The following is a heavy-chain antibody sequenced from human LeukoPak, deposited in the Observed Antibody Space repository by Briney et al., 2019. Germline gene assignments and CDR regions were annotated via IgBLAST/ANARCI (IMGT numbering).Heavy chain of an antibody. D-gene: IGHD6-19*01. V-gene: IGHV3-7*01. CDR3: ATRSSYSSGWYAGYFDL. CDR2: IKQDGSEK. J-gene: IGHJ2*01. CDR1: GFTFSSYA. Sequence: GGSLRLSCAASGFTFSSYAMSWVRQAPGKGLEWVANIKQDGSEKYYVGSVKGRFTISRDNAKNSLYLQMNSLRAEDTAVYYCATRSSYSSGWYAGYFDLWGRGTLVTVSS.